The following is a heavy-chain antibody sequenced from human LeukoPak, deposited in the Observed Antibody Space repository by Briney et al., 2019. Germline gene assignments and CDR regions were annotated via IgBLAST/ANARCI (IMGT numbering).Heavy chain of an antibody. V-gene: IGHV3-48*02. J-gene: IGHJ3*01. CDR3: ARDYYYDSSGYYYDAFDV. Sequence: GGSLRLSCAASGFTFSSYSMNWVRPAPGKGLEWVSYISSSSSTIYYADSVKGRFTISRDNAKNSLYLQMNSLRDEDTAVYYCARDYYYDSSGYYYDAFDVWGQGTMVTVSS. D-gene: IGHD3-22*01. CDR2: ISSSSSTI. CDR1: GFTFSSYS.